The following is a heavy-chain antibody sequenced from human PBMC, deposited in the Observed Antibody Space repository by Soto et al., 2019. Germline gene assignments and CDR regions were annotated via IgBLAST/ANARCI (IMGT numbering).Heavy chain of an antibody. V-gene: IGHV1-46*01. J-gene: IGHJ5*02. CDR3: ATCRRVGWFDP. CDR2: INPSGGST. Sequence: ASVKVSCKASGYTFTSYYMHWVRQAPGQGLEWMGIINPSGGSTSYAQKFQGRVTMTRDTSTSTVYMELSSLRSEDTAVYYCATCRRVGWFDPWGQGTLVTVSS. D-gene: IGHD3-10*01. CDR1: GYTFTSYY.